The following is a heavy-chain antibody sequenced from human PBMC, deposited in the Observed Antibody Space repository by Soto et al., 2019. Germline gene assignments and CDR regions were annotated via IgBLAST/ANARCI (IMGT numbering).Heavy chain of an antibody. CDR1: GFIFSNYG. V-gene: IGHV3-30*03. Sequence: QVQLVESGGGVVQPGRSLRLSCAVSGFIFSNYGMHWVRQAPGKGLEWVALISFDASTEYYADSVKGRFTISRDNAKNTLFLQMNSLRAEDTAVYYCASGKYHGSGSFRYFDYWGQGTLVTVSS. J-gene: IGHJ4*02. CDR3: ASGKYHGSGSFRYFDY. CDR2: ISFDASTE. D-gene: IGHD3-10*01.